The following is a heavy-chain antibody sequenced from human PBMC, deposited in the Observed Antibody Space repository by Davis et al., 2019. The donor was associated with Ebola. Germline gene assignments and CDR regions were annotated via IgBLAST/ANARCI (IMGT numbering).Heavy chain of an antibody. V-gene: IGHV4-59*08. CDR1: GGSISSYY. J-gene: IGHJ6*02. CDR3: ARFFGDTYYYGMDV. CDR2: IYYSGST. Sequence: MPSETLSLTCTVSGGSISSYYWSWIRQPPGKGLEWIGYIYYSGSTNYNPSLKSRVTISVDTSKNQFSLKLSSVTAADTAVYYCARFFGDTYYYGMDVWGQGTTVTVSS. D-gene: IGHD2-21*02.